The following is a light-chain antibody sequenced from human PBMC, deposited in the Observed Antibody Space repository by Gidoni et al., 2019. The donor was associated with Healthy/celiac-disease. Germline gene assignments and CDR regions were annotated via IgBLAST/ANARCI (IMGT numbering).Light chain of an antibody. V-gene: IGKV1-33*01. CDR2: DAS. CDR3: QQYDNLGYT. Sequence: SSLSASVGDRVTITCQASQDISNYLNWYQQKPGKAPKLLIYDASNLETGVPSRFSGSGSGTDFTFTISSLQPEDIATYYCQQYDNLGYTFGQGTKLDIK. J-gene: IGKJ2*01. CDR1: QDISNY.